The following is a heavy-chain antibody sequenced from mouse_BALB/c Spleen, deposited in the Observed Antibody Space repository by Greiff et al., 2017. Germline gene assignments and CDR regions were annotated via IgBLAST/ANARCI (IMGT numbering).Heavy chain of an antibody. CDR2: IYPGNSDT. D-gene: IGHD1-1*02. CDR1: GYSFTSYW. Sequence: EVKVVESGTVLARPGASVKMSCKASGYSFTSYWMHWVKQRPGQGLEWIGAIYPGNSDTSYNQKFKGKAKLTAVTSASTAYMELSSLTNEDSAVYYCTRSGGYYAMDYWGQGTSVTVSS. CDR3: TRSGGYYAMDY. V-gene: IGHV1-5*01. J-gene: IGHJ4*01.